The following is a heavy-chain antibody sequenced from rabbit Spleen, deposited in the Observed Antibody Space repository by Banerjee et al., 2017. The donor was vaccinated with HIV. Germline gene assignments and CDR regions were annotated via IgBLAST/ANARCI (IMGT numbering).Heavy chain of an antibody. D-gene: IGHD1-1*01. J-gene: IGHJ4*01. CDR2: IDPLFGTT. CDR1: GFDFSAYT. CDR3: VRGASSSGYYSL. V-gene: IGHV1S47*01. Sequence: QEQLVESGGDLVQPGASLTLTCTASGFDFSAYTFMCWVRQAPGKGLEWIGYIDPLFGTTYYANRVNGRFTISSHNAQNTLYLQLNSLTAADTATYFCVRGASSSGYYSLWGPGTLVTVS.